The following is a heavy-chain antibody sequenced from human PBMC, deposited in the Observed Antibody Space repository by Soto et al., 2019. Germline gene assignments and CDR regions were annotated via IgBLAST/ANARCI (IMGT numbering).Heavy chain of an antibody. Sequence: EVQLVESGGGLVEPGGSLRLSCTGSGFSFYDSAMTWVRQAPGKGLEWVSSISSGGSFMFYAESFKGRFTSSRNNAKNSLFLQLNSLRVDDTSIYYCARKHSSDATGYDYFDSWGQGTLVTVSS. D-gene: IGHD3-3*01. CDR3: ARKHSSDATGYDYFDS. CDR2: ISSGGSFM. V-gene: IGHV3-21*01. J-gene: IGHJ4*02. CDR1: GFSFYDSA.